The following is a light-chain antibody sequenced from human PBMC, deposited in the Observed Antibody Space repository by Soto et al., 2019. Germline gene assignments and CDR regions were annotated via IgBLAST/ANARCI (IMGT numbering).Light chain of an antibody. CDR2: DVT. CDR1: SSDVRTYNY. Sequence: QSALTQPRSVSGSPGQSVTISCTGTSSDVRTYNYVSWYQQHPGKAPKFIIYDVTKRPSGVPDRFSGSKSGNTASLTISGLQAEDEADYSCCSYAGRYTLFGGGTKLTVL. CDR3: CSYAGRYTL. V-gene: IGLV2-11*01. J-gene: IGLJ2*01.